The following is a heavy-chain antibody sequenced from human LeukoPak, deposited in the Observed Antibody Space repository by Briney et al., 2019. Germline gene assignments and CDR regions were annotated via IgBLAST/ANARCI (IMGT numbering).Heavy chain of an antibody. CDR2: IYDGGST. CDR1: GFTVSSNY. V-gene: IGHV3-66*01. CDR3: ARGYSYGYIRH. J-gene: IGHJ4*02. D-gene: IGHD5-18*01. Sequence: GGSLRLSCAASGFTVSSNYMNRVRQAPGKGLEWVSVIYDGGSTDYADSVKGRFTISRDNSKNMLYLQMNSLRAEDTAVYYCARGYSYGYIRHWGQGTLVTVSS.